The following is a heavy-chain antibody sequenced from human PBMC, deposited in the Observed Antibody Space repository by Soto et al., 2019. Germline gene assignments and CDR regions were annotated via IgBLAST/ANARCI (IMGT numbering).Heavy chain of an antibody. CDR1: GYTFTSYY. D-gene: IGHD1-26*01. Sequence: ASVKVSCKASGYTFTSYYMHWVRQAPGQGLEWMGIINPSGGSTSYAQKFQGRVTITRDTSASTAYMELSSLRSEDTAVYYCARGGSLYWYVDLWGRGTRVTVSS. CDR3: ARGGSLYWYVDL. J-gene: IGHJ2*01. V-gene: IGHV1-46*01. CDR2: INPSGGST.